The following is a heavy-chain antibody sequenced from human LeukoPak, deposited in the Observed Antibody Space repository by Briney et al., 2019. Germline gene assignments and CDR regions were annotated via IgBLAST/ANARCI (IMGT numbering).Heavy chain of an antibody. CDR1: GGSISSHY. V-gene: IGHV4-59*11. CDR2: IYYSGST. J-gene: IGHJ4*02. CDR3: AREGGYDSSGYPLDAFDY. Sequence: PSETLSLTCTVSGGSISSHYWSWIRQPPGKGLEWIGYIYYSGSTNYNPSLKSRVTISVDTSKNQFSLKLSSVTAADTAVYYCAREGGYDSSGYPLDAFDYCGQGTLVTVSS. D-gene: IGHD3-22*01.